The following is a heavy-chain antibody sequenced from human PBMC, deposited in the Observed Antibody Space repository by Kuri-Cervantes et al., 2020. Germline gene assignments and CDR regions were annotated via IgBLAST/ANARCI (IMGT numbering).Heavy chain of an antibody. V-gene: IGHV4-39*07. Sequence: GSLRLSCTVSGGSISSSSYYWGWIRQPPGKGLEWIGSIYYSGSTYYNPSLKSRVTISVDTSKNQFSLKLSSVTAADTAVYYCARGRTTGTTFRFGFDPWGQGTLVTVSS. CDR2: IYYSGST. CDR3: ARGRTTGTTFRFGFDP. J-gene: IGHJ5*02. D-gene: IGHD1-1*01. CDR1: GGSISSSSYY.